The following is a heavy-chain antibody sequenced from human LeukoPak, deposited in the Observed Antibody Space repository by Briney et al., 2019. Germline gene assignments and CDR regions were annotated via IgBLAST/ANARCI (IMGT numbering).Heavy chain of an antibody. D-gene: IGHD6-19*01. Sequence: ASVKVSCKASGYSFTSYGISWVRQAPGQGLEWMGWISAYNGNTNYAQKPQGRVTMTTDTSTSTAYMELRRLRSDDTAVYYGATDSSGGYARQDLPGLDYWGQGTLVTVSS. CDR1: GYSFTSYG. V-gene: IGHV1-18*01. CDR2: ISAYNGNT. J-gene: IGHJ4*02. CDR3: ATDSSGGYARQDLPGLDY.